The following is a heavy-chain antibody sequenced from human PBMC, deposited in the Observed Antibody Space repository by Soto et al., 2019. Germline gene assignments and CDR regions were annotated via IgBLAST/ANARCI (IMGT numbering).Heavy chain of an antibody. D-gene: IGHD4-17*01. Sequence: EVQLVESGGGLVQPGGSLRLSCVASGFTFSSDWMHRVRKAPGKGLVWVAHIKSDGSDTKYADSVKGRFTISRDNAKNSVYLQMNSLRAEDTAVYYCARAAPFNYGGNSGFDCWGQGTLVTVSS. CDR1: GFTFSSDW. J-gene: IGHJ4*02. V-gene: IGHV3-74*03. CDR3: ARAAPFNYGGNSGFDC. CDR2: IKSDGSDT.